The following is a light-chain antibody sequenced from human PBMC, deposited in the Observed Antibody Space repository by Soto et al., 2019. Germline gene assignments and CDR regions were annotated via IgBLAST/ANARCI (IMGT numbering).Light chain of an antibody. J-gene: IGKJ2*01. V-gene: IGKV1-9*01. CDR2: AAS. CDR3: QHLNSFPLYI. CDR1: QGVSNY. Sequence: DIQLTQSPSFLSASVGDRVTITCRAIQGVSNYLAWYQQKPGKVPQLLIYAASILQTGVPPRFSGSASGTEFTLTIDSLQPEDFATYYCQHLNSFPLYIFGQGTKLEIK.